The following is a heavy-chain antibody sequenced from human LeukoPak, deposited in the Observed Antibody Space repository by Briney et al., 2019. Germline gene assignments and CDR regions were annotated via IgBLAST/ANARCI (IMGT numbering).Heavy chain of an antibody. J-gene: IGHJ4*02. V-gene: IGHV1-69*13. Sequence: ASVKVSCKASGGTFSSYAISWVRQAPGQGLEWMGGIIPIFGTADYAQKFQGRDTITADESTSTAYMELSSLRSEDTAVYYCARWLQHKGDYWGQGTLVTVSS. CDR3: ARWLQHKGDY. D-gene: IGHD5-24*01. CDR1: GGTFSSYA. CDR2: IIPIFGTA.